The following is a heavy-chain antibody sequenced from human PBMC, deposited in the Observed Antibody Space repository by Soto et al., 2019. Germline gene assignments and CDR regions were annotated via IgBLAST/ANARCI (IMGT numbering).Heavy chain of an antibody. D-gene: IGHD3-10*01. V-gene: IGHV4-30-4*01. CDR3: ARERDSGRYYYGSGSPIYFDY. J-gene: IGHJ4*02. CDR1: GGSISSGDDY. Sequence: SETLSLTCTVSGGSISSGDDYWSWIRQPPGKGLEWIGYIYYSGSTYYNPSLKSRVTISVGTSKNQFSLKLSSVTAADTAVYYCARERDSGRYYYGSGSPIYFDYWGQGTLVTVSS. CDR2: IYYSGST.